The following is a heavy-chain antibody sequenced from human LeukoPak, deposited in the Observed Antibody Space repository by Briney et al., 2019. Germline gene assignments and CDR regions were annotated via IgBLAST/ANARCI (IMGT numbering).Heavy chain of an antibody. V-gene: IGHV1-69*05. CDR1: GDTFSSYA. D-gene: IGHD3-3*01. J-gene: IGHJ4*02. CDR2: IIPIFGTA. Sequence: SVKVSCKASGDTFSSYAISWVRRAPGQGLEWMGRIIPIFGTADYAQKFQGRVTITTDESTSTAYMELSSLRSEDTAVYYCARSGIPNYDFWSGPFDYWGQGTLVTVSS. CDR3: ARSGIPNYDFWSGPFDY.